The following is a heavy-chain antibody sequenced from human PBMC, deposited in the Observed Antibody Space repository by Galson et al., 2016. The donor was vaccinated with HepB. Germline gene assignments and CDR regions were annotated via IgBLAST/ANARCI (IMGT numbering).Heavy chain of an antibody. CDR1: GYTFNSYA. CDR3: AKGAGGYYDN. Sequence: SVKVSCKASGYTFNSYAIHWLRQAPGQRLEWMGWINSASGGTTYSQKFQGGLTITRDTSATTAYMELSGLRSEDTAVYFCAKGAGGYYDNWGQGTLVTVSS. V-gene: IGHV1-3*01. D-gene: IGHD4/OR15-4a*01. J-gene: IGHJ4*02. CDR2: INSASGGT.